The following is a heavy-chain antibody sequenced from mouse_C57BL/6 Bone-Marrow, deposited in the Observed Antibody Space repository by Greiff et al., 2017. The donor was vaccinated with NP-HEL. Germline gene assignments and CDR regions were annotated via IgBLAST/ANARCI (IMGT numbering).Heavy chain of an antibody. V-gene: IGHV1-55*01. CDR1: GYTFTSYW. Sequence: QVQLQQPGAELVKPGASVKMSCKASGYTFTSYWITWVKQRPGQGLEWIGDIYPGSGSTNYNAKFKSKATLTVDTSSSTAYMQLSSLTSEDSAVYYCARGYYDYAWFAYWGQGTLVTVSA. CDR3: ARGYYDYAWFAY. J-gene: IGHJ3*01. D-gene: IGHD2-4*01. CDR2: IYPGSGST.